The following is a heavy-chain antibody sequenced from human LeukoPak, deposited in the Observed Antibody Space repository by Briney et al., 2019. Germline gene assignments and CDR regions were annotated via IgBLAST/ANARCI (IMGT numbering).Heavy chain of an antibody. V-gene: IGHV4-59*01. D-gene: IGHD5-18*01. J-gene: IGHJ6*03. Sequence: PSETLSRTSTVSGGSISNNYWTWIRQPPGTGLKWIGFISYIGSTNYNPSLKYRVTISVDTSKNQFSLKLSSMTAADTAVYYCARATEGGYTYEYFYYYYMDVWGKGTTVTISS. CDR1: GGSISNNY. CDR3: ARATEGGYTYEYFYYYYMDV. CDR2: ISYIGST.